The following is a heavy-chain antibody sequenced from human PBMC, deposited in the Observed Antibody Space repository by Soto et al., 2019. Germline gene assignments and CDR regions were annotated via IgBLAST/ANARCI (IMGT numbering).Heavy chain of an antibody. CDR1: GYTFTRYT. D-gene: IGHD2-15*01. Sequence: QVQLVQSGAEVKKPGASVKISCKASGYTFTRYTVNWVRQAPGQRLEWMGWINPDNGNTKSSQKFQDRVIITRDTSASTAPMDLSSLRSEDMAVYYCARGIATGQLDPWGQGTLVTVSS. J-gene: IGHJ5*02. CDR3: ARGIATGQLDP. CDR2: INPDNGNT. V-gene: IGHV1-3*01.